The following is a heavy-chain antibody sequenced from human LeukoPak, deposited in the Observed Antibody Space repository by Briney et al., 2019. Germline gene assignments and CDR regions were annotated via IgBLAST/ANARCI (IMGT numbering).Heavy chain of an antibody. CDR1: GFTFTRYG. CDR2: ISAYNRDT. CDR3: ARDFSNTSGFKVVVDY. J-gene: IGHJ4*02. D-gene: IGHD3-22*01. Sequence: ASVKVSCTASGFTFTRYGISWVRQAPGQGLEWVGWISAYNRDTKYAQNFQGRVTMTTDTSTSTAYMELRSLRSDDTAVYYCARDFSNTSGFKVVVDYWGQGTLVAVSS. V-gene: IGHV1-18*01.